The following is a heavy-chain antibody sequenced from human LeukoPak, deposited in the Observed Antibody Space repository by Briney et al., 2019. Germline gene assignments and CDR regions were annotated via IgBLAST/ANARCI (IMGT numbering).Heavy chain of an antibody. D-gene: IGHD6-13*01. J-gene: IGHJ4*02. Sequence: GGSLRLSCAASGFTFSSYWMNWVRQAPGKGLVWVSRIASDGSSTTYADSVKGRFTISRDNAKNSLYLQMNSLRAEDTAVYYCAGTTYSSSWIFDYWGQGTLVTVSS. V-gene: IGHV3-74*01. CDR2: IASDGSST. CDR3: AGTTYSSSWIFDY. CDR1: GFTFSSYW.